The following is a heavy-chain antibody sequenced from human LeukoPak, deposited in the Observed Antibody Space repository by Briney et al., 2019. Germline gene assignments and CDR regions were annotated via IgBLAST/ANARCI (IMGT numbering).Heavy chain of an antibody. CDR3: ARSAHSSSWYATYYYYGMDV. Sequence: GSLRLSCAASGFTVSSNYMSWVRQAPGKGLEWVSVIYSGGSTYYADSVKGRFTISRDNSKNTLYLQMNRLRAEDTAVYYCARSAHSSSWYATYYYYGMDVWGQGTTVTVSS. CDR1: GFTVSSNY. J-gene: IGHJ6*02. CDR2: IYSGGST. V-gene: IGHV3-66*01. D-gene: IGHD6-13*01.